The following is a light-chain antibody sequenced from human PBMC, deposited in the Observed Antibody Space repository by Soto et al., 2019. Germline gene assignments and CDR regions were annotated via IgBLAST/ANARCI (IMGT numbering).Light chain of an antibody. CDR3: QQFHKWPPLT. Sequence: EILMTQSPASLSVSPGENATFSCRASQSVGTNLVWYQQKLGQSPRLLIYDASTRPTGIPARFAGMGSGTQFTLTITSLQSEDFAVYYCQQFHKWPPLTFGGGTKV. V-gene: IGKV3-15*01. CDR1: QSVGTN. CDR2: DAS. J-gene: IGKJ4*01.